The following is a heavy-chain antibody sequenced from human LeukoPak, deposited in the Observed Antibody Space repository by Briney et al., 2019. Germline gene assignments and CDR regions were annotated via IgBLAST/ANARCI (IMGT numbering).Heavy chain of an antibody. D-gene: IGHD3-10*01. CDR3: AKGSRLGSGSSIPLIDY. Sequence: GGSLRLSCAASGFTFSSYGMHWVRQAPGKGLEWVAVISYDGSNKYYADSVKGRFTISRDNSKNTLYLQMNSLRAEDTAVYYCAKGSRLGSGSSIPLIDYWGQGTLVTVSS. J-gene: IGHJ4*02. CDR2: ISYDGSNK. V-gene: IGHV3-30*18. CDR1: GFTFSSYG.